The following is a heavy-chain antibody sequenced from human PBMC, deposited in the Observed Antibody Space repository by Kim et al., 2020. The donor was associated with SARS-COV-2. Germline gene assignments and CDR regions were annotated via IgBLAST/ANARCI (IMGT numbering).Heavy chain of an antibody. CDR1: GGSISSYY. J-gene: IGHJ3*02. Sequence: SETLSLTCTVSGGSISSYYWSWIRQPPGKGLEWIGYIYYSGSTNYNPSLKSRVTISVDTSKNQFSLKLSSVTAADTAVYYCARDLGGYYPAGAFDIWGQGTMVTVSS. V-gene: IGHV4-59*13. CDR3: ARDLGGYYPAGAFDI. CDR2: IYYSGST. D-gene: IGHD3-22*01.